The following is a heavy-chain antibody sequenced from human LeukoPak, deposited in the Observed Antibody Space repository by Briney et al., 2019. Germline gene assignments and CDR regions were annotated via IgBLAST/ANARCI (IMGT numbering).Heavy chain of an antibody. CDR3: TTHYHTYYYDSSGYYFSAMRDY. CDR2: IKSKTDGGTT. D-gene: IGHD3-22*01. Sequence: GGSLRLSCAASGFTFSNAWMNWVRQAPGKGLEWVGRIKSKTDGGTTDYAAPVKGRFTISRDDSKNTLYLLMNSLKTEDTAVYYCTTHYHTYYYDSSGYYFSAMRDYWGQGTLVTVSS. CDR1: GFTFSNAW. J-gene: IGHJ4*02. V-gene: IGHV3-15*07.